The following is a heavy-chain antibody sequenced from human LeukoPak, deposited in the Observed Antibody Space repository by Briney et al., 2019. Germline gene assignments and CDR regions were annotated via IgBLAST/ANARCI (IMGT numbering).Heavy chain of an antibody. CDR1: GFTFSNAW. CDR2: IKSKTDGGTT. D-gene: IGHD1-26*01. CDR3: TTGRYTLVGATTPDY. Sequence: AGGSLRLSCAASGFTFSNAWMSWVRQAPGKGLEWVGRIKSKTDGGTTDYAAPVKGRFTISRDDSKNTLYLQMNSLKTEGTAVYYCTTGRYTLVGATTPDYWGQGTLVTVSS. J-gene: IGHJ4*02. V-gene: IGHV3-15*01.